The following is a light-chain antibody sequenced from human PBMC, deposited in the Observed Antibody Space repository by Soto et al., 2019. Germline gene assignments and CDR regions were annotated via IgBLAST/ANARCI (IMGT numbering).Light chain of an antibody. V-gene: IGKV2-28*01. Sequence: DIVMTQSPLSLPVTPGEPASISCRSSQSLLHSNGYNYLDWYLQKPGQSPQLLIYLGSNRASGVPDRFGGSGSGTYITLKISRVEAEYVGVYYCMQALHSPLTFGGGTKVEIK. CDR1: QSLLHSNGYNY. CDR2: LGS. J-gene: IGKJ4*01. CDR3: MQALHSPLT.